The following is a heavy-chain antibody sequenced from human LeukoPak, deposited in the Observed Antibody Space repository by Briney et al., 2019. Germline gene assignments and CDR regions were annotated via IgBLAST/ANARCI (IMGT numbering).Heavy chain of an antibody. J-gene: IGHJ3*01. CDR1: GFTFSSYG. Sequence: QPGGSLSLSCAASGFTFSSYGMHWVRQAPGKGLERVAVIWYDGSNKYYADSVKGRFTISRDNSKNTLYLQMNSLRAEDTAVYYCALEASDALDLWGKGTMVTVSS. CDR3: ALEASDALDL. V-gene: IGHV3-33*01. CDR2: IWYDGSNK.